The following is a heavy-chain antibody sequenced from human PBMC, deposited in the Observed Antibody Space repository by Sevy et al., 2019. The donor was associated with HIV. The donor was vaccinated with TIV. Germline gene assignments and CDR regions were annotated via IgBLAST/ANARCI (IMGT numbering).Heavy chain of an antibody. J-gene: IGHJ4*02. CDR2: INSDGSST. V-gene: IGHV3-74*01. Sequence: GRSLRLSCAASGFTFSSYWMHWVRQAPGKGLVWVSRINSDGSSTNYVDSVKGRFTISRDNAKNTLYLQMNSLRAEDTAVYYCIVGATKYLDYWGQGTLVTVSS. CDR3: IVGATKYLDY. D-gene: IGHD1-26*01. CDR1: GFTFSSYW.